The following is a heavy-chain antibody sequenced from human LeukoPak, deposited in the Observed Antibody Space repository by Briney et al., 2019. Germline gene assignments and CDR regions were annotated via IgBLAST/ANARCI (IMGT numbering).Heavy chain of an antibody. CDR1: GYSFTSNW. Sequence: GESLKISCKASGYSFTSNWIGWVRQMPGKGLEWMGIIYPGDADIRYSPSFQGQVTISADKSISTAYLQWSSLRASDTAMYYCARLSGIYFDYWGQGTLVTVSS. CDR2: IYPGDADI. CDR3: ARLSGIYFDY. J-gene: IGHJ4*02. V-gene: IGHV5-51*01. D-gene: IGHD1-26*01.